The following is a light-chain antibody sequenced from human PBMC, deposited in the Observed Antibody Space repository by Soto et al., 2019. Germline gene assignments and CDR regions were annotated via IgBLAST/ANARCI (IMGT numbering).Light chain of an antibody. Sequence: DLQLTQSPSSLSASVGDRVTITCRASQSIGSYVNWYQQKPRQAPKLLIYAWSNLQSGVPSRFSGSGSGTEFTLTIISLQPEDYATYYCQQNYGSPLTWTWTFGQGTKVEIK. V-gene: IGKV1-39*01. CDR1: QSIGSY. J-gene: IGKJ1*01. CDR2: AWS. CDR3: QQNYGSPLTWTWT.